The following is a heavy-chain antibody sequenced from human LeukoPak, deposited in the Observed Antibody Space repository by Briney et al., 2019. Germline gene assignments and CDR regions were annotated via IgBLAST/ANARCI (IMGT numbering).Heavy chain of an antibody. V-gene: IGHV3-21*04. CDR3: AKYGSGSSGRSFDY. J-gene: IGHJ4*02. D-gene: IGHD3-10*01. CDR2: INSRRSYI. CDR1: GFTFSSYT. Sequence: GGSLRLSCAASGFTFSSYTMTWVRQAPGKGLEWVSSINSRRSYIDYADSVKGRFTISRDNSKNTLSLQVISLRAEDTAVYYCAKYGSGSSGRSFDYWGQGTMVTVSS.